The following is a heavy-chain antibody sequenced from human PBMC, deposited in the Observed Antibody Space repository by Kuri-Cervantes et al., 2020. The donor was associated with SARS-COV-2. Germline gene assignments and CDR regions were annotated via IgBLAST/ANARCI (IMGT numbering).Heavy chain of an antibody. CDR2: IYYSGST. CDR1: GGSISSYY. V-gene: IGHV4-59*12. Sequence: GSLRLSCTVSGGSISSYYWSWIRQPPGKGLEWIGYIYYSGSTNYNPSLKSRVTISIDTSKNQFSLKLSSVTAADTAVYYCARELCSSTSCDTLETGMDVWGQGTTVTVSS. D-gene: IGHD2-2*02. CDR3: ARELCSSTSCDTLETGMDV. J-gene: IGHJ6*02.